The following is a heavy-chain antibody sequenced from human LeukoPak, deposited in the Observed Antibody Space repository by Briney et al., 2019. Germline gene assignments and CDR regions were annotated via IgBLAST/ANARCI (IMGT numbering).Heavy chain of an antibody. CDR1: GFTFSSYG. J-gene: IGHJ4*02. D-gene: IGHD5-12*01. V-gene: IGHV3-30*18. CDR3: AKDLATKYSLDY. CDR2: ISYDGSDK. Sequence: AGGSLRLSCAASGFTFSSYGIHWVRQAPGKGLEWVALISYDGSDKFFADSVRGRFTTSRDNSKNTLYLQMNSLRVEDTAVYYCAKDLATKYSLDYWGQGILVTVSS.